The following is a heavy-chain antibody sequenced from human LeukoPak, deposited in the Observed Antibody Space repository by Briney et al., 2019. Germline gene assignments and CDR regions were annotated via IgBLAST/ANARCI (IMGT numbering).Heavy chain of an antibody. V-gene: IGHV3-23*01. D-gene: IGHD6-19*01. J-gene: IGHJ6*04. CDR2: ISGSGGST. CDR1: GFTLSTYA. Sequence: AGGSLRLSCAASGFTLSTYAMSWVRQAPGKGLEWVSAISGSGGSTYYADSVKGRFTISRDNSKNTLYLQINSLRAEDTAVYYCAREGYSSGPYYYYYGMDVWGKGTTVTVSS. CDR3: AREGYSSGPYYYYYGMDV.